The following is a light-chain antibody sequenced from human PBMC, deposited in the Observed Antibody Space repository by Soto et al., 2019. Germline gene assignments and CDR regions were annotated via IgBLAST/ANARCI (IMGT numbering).Light chain of an antibody. CDR2: DVI. V-gene: IGLV2-14*01. Sequence: QSALTQPASVSGSPGQSITMSCTGTNSDVGGYNYVSWYQQHPGKAPKLIIYDVINRPSGVSNRFSGSKSGNTASLTISGLQAEDEADYYCGSYTSISTLVFRTGTKLTVL. CDR1: NSDVGGYNY. J-gene: IGLJ1*01. CDR3: GSYTSISTLV.